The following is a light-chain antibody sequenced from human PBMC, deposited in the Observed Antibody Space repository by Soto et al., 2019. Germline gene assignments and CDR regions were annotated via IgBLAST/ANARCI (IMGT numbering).Light chain of an antibody. Sequence: TQSPGTLSLSHGERATLSCRASQGINIYLAWYQQAAGKVPKHLIYGASKLQSGVPSRFRGGGSGTNFTLTISSLQPEDVGTYYCQNYNSAPITFAQRTRLEIK. CDR3: QNYNSAPIT. V-gene: IGKV1-27*01. J-gene: IGKJ5*01. CDR2: GAS. CDR1: QGINIY.